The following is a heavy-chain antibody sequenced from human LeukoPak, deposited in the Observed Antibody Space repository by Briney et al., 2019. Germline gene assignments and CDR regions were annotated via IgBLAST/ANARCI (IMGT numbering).Heavy chain of an antibody. Sequence: PSETLSLTRTVSGGSISSYYWSWIRQPPGKGLEWIGYIYYSGSTNYNPSLKSRVTISVDTSKNQFSLKLSSVTAADTAVYYCATQGWELLSFDYWGQGTLVTVSS. V-gene: IGHV4-59*01. D-gene: IGHD1-26*01. CDR3: ATQGWELLSFDY. J-gene: IGHJ4*02. CDR1: GGSISSYY. CDR2: IYYSGST.